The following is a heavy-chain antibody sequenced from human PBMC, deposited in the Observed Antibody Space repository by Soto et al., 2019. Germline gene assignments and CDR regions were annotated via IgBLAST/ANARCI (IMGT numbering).Heavy chain of an antibody. J-gene: IGHJ1*01. V-gene: IGHV3-23*01. CDR1: AFTFSSYA. CDR2: ISGSGDIT. D-gene: IGHD4-17*01. Sequence: EVQLLESGGHLVQPGGSLRLSCAGSAFTFSSYAMSWVRQAPGKGLEWVSAISGSGDITYYADSVKGRFTISRDNSKDTLYLQMCSLRAEDTAIYYCAKDWRTTVASPEYFQHWGQGTLVTVSS. CDR3: AKDWRTTVASPEYFQH.